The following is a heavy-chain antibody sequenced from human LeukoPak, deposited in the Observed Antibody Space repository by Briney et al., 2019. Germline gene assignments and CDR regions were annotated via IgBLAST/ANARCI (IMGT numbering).Heavy chain of an antibody. D-gene: IGHD6-19*01. CDR1: GGSFSGYY. CDR2: INHSGST. V-gene: IGHV4-34*01. J-gene: IGHJ3*02. Sequence: PSETLSPTCAVYGGSFSGYYWSWIRQPPGKGLEWIGEINHSGSTNYNPSLKSRVTISVDTSKNQFSLKLSSVTAADTAVYYCARGRSGWQTNAHAFDIWGQGTMVTVSS. CDR3: ARGRSGWQTNAHAFDI.